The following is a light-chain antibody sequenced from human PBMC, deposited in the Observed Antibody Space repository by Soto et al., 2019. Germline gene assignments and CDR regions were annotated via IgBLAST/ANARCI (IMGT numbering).Light chain of an antibody. J-gene: IGKJ1*01. CDR2: KAS. V-gene: IGKV1-5*03. CDR1: QSISNR. CDR3: QQYNTYSWT. Sequence: DLQMTQFPSTLSASVGDRVTITCRASQSISNRLAWFQQKSGEAPNLLIHKASSLESGVPSRFSGSGSGTEFTLTISSLQPDDSATYYCQQYNTYSWTFGQGTKVEIK.